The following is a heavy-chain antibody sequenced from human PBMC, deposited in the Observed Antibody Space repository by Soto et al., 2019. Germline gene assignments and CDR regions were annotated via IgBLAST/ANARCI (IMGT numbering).Heavy chain of an antibody. CDR1: GFTFSSYG. V-gene: IGHV3-15*07. D-gene: IGHD2-15*01. J-gene: IGHJ5*02. CDR2: IKSKTDGGTT. Sequence: GGSLRLSFAASGFTFSSYGMHWVRQAPGKGLEWVGRIKSKTDGGTTDYAAPVKGRFTISRDDSKNTLYLQMNSLKTEDTAVYYCTTDKVTWWYRQQRFDPWGQGTLVTVSS. CDR3: TTDKVTWWYRQQRFDP.